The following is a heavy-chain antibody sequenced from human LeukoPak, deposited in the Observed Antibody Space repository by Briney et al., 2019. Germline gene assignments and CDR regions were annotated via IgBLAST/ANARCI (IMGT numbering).Heavy chain of an antibody. Sequence: SETLSLTYAVYGGSFSGYYWSWIRQPPGKGLEWIGEINHSGSTNYNPSLKSRVTISVDTSKNQFSLKLSSVTAADTAVYYCARGRPPRYCSGGSSYRAPAHNWFDPWGQGTLVTVSS. CDR3: ARGRPPRYCSGGSSYRAPAHNWFDP. CDR2: INHSGST. D-gene: IGHD2-15*01. V-gene: IGHV4-34*01. J-gene: IGHJ5*02. CDR1: GGSFSGYY.